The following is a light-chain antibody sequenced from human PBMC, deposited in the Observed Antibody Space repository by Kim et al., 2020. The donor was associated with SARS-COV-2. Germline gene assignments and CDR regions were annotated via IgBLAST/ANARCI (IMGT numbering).Light chain of an antibody. Sequence: ASVGDRDTITGRASQDINTWLGWYQQKPGKAPKLLIDGASNLQSGVPSRFSGSGSGTDFTLTFSGLQPDDCATYYCQQANSFPPWTFGQGTKLEI. CDR2: GAS. CDR3: QQANSFPPWT. J-gene: IGKJ1*01. CDR1: QDINTW. V-gene: IGKV1-12*01.